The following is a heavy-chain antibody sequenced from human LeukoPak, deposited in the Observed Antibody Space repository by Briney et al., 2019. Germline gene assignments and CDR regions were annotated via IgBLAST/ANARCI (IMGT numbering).Heavy chain of an antibody. CDR3: ARGVGGRGIGSGWYYYFDY. V-gene: IGHV4-34*01. D-gene: IGHD6-19*01. J-gene: IGHJ4*02. CDR2: INHNGST. CDR1: GGSFSDSY. Sequence: SETLSLTCVVYGGSFSDSYWSWIRQPPGKGLEWIGEINHNGSTNYNPSLKSRVTISVDTSKNQFSLKLSSVTAADTAVYYCARGVGGRGIGSGWYYYFDYWGQGTLVTVSS.